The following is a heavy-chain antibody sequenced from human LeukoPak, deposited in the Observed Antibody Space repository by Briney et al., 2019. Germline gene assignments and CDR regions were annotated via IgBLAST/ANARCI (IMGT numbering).Heavy chain of an antibody. Sequence: SETLSLTCTVSGDSMSSYYWSWIRQPPGKGLEWIGYIYYSGHTNYNPSLKSRVTISVDTPKNQFSLKMRSVTAADTAVYYCARDRRDTSMVWDYWGRGTLVTVSS. CDR1: GDSMSSYY. V-gene: IGHV4-59*01. J-gene: IGHJ4*02. D-gene: IGHD5-18*01. CDR3: ARDRRDTSMVWDY. CDR2: IYYSGHT.